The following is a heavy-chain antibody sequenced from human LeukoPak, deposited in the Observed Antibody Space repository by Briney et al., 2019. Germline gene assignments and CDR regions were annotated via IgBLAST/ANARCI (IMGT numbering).Heavy chain of an antibody. J-gene: IGHJ4*02. Sequence: SETLSLTCTVSGGSISSYYWSWIRQPAGKGLEWIGRIYTSGSTNYNPSLKSRVTISVDTSKNQFSLKLSSVTAADTAVYYCARGPLEYLFLAPYYFDYWGQGTLVTVSS. CDR1: GGSISSYY. V-gene: IGHV4-4*07. CDR2: IYTSGST. D-gene: IGHD3-3*01. CDR3: ARGPLEYLFLAPYYFDY.